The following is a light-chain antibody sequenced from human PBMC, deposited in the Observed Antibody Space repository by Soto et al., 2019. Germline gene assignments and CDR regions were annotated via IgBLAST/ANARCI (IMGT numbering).Light chain of an antibody. CDR3: VLYMGSGIPPV. CDR1: SGSVSTNYY. CDR2: STN. J-gene: IGLJ3*02. Sequence: QTVVTQEPWFSVSPGGTVTLTCGLSSGSVSTNYYPSWYQQTPGQGPRTLIYSTNIRSSGVPDRFSGSILGNKAALTITGAQADDESGYFCVLYMGSGIPPVFGGGTKVTVL. V-gene: IGLV8-61*01.